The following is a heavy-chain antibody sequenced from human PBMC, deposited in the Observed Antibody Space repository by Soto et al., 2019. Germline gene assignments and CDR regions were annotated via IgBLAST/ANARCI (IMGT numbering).Heavy chain of an antibody. D-gene: IGHD1-7*01. J-gene: IGHJ5*02. CDR3: ARDISVHGTVSP. Sequence: QVQLVQSGAEVKKPGASVNVSCKASGYTFTDYGISWVRQAPGQVLEWMGWISAYNGKTHFARKFQGRVTMTTATSARTVDLSLRSLASDDTAVYYCARDISVHGTVSPWGQGTLVTVSS. CDR2: ISAYNGKT. V-gene: IGHV1-18*01. CDR1: GYTFTDYG.